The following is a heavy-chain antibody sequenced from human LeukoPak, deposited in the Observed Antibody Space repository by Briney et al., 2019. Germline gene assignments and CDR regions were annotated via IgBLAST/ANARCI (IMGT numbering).Heavy chain of an antibody. CDR2: IYYSGST. Sequence: SETLSLTCTVSGGSLSSYYWSWIRQPPGKGLEWIGYIYYSGSTNYNPSLKSRVTISVDTSKNQFSLKLSSVTAADTAVYYCARVKVTDAFDIWGQGTMVTVSS. CDR1: GGSLSSYY. D-gene: IGHD5-18*01. CDR3: ARVKVTDAFDI. J-gene: IGHJ3*02. V-gene: IGHV4-59*01.